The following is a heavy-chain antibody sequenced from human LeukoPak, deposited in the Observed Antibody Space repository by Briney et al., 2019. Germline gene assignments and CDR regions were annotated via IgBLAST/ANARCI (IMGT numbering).Heavy chain of an antibody. CDR3: AKDYSGLRPRFDY. J-gene: IGHJ4*02. V-gene: IGHV3-30-3*01. CDR1: GFTFSSYA. CDR2: ISYDGSNK. Sequence: GGSLRLSCAASGFTFSSYAMHWVRQAPGKGLEWVAVISYDGSNKYYADSVKGRFTISRDNSKNTLYLQMNSLRAEDTAVYYCAKDYSGLRPRFDYWGQGTPVTVSS. D-gene: IGHD3-16*01.